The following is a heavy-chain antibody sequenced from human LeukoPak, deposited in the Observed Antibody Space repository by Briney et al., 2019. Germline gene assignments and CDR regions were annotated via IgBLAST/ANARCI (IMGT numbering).Heavy chain of an antibody. D-gene: IGHD3-22*01. J-gene: IGHJ4*02. CDR1: GGSISSSSYY. CDR3: ARVRRSYYDSSGETDY. V-gene: IGHV4-39*07. CDR2: IYYSGST. Sequence: SETLSLTCTVSGGSISSSSYYWGWIRQPPGKGLEWIGSIYYSGSTYYNPSLKSRVTISVDTSKNQFSLKLSSVTAADTAVYYCARVRRSYYDSSGETDYWGQGTLVTVSS.